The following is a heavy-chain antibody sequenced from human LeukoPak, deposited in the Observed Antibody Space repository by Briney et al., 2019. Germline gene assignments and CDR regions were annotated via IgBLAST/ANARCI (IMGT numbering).Heavy chain of an antibody. J-gene: IGHJ4*02. Sequence: GGSLRLSCAASGFTVSSNYMSWVRQAPGKGLEWVSVIYSGGSTYYADSVKGRFTISRDNAKNSLYLQMNSLRPEDTAVYYCARGPPFDYWGQGALVTVSS. CDR3: ARGPPFDY. CDR2: IYSGGST. CDR1: GFTVSSNY. V-gene: IGHV3-53*01.